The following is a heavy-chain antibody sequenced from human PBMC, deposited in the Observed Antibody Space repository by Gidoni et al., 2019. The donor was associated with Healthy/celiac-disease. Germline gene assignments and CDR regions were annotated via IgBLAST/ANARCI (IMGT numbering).Heavy chain of an antibody. CDR2: ITHSGIT. CDR3: ARGVAHIVVVVAATGNWFDP. D-gene: IGHD2-15*01. J-gene: IGHJ5*02. V-gene: IGHV4-34*01. Sequence: QVQLQQWGAGLLKPSETLSITGAVYGGSCSGYYWSWIRQPPGKGLEWIGEITHSGITNYNPSPKSRVPLSVDPSKNQFSLKLSSVTAADTAVYYCARGVAHIVVVVAATGNWFDPWGQGTLVTVSS. CDR1: GGSCSGYY.